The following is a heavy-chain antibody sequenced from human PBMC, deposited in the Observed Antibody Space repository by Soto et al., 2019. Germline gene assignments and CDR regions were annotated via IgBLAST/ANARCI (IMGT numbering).Heavy chain of an antibody. CDR3: ARYPGDNWNDGFFDY. Sequence: GASVKVSCKASGYTFTSYDINWVRQATGQGLEWMGCMNPNCGNTVFAQKFQGRVTMTRNTSLSTAYMELSSLRSEDTSLYYCARYPGDNWNDGFFDYWGQGTLVTVSS. CDR2: MNPNCGNT. D-gene: IGHD1-20*01. CDR1: GYTFTSYD. J-gene: IGHJ4*02. V-gene: IGHV1-8*01.